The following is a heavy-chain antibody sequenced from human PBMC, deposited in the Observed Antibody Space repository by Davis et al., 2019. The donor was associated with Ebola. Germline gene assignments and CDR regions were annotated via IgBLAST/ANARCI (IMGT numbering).Heavy chain of an antibody. CDR1: GYTFTSYA. D-gene: IGHD4-11*01. CDR3: AREVSGDKFDYINDY. Sequence: ASVKVSCKASGYTFTSYAMHWVRQAPGQRLEWMGWINAGNGNTKYSQKFQGRVTITRDTSASTAYMELSSLRSEDTAVYYCAREVSGDKFDYINDYWGQGTLVTVSS. CDR2: INAGNGNT. J-gene: IGHJ4*02. V-gene: IGHV1-3*01.